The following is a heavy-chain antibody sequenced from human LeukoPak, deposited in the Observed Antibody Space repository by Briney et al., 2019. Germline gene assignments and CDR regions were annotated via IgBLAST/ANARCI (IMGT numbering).Heavy chain of an antibody. CDR2: ISRSGSTI. V-gene: IGHV3-48*04. Sequence: GGSLRLSCEASGFXFSSYSINWVRQAPGKGLEWVSYISRSGSTIYYADSVKGRFTISRDNVKNSLYLQMNSLRAEDTAVYYCAREAAYYFDYWGQGTLVTVSS. CDR3: AREAAYYFDY. J-gene: IGHJ4*02. CDR1: GFXFSSYS.